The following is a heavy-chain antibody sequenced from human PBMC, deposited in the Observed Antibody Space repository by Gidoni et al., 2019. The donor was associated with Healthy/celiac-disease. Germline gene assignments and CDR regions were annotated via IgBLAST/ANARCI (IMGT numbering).Heavy chain of an antibody. Sequence: QVTLKESGPVLVKPTETLTLTCTVSGFSLSNARMGVSWIRQPPGKALEWLAHIFSNDEKSYSTSLKSRLTISKDTSKSQVVLTMTNMDPVDTATYYCARILGYCSGGSCYSYFDYWGQGTLVTVSS. J-gene: IGHJ4*02. CDR3: ARILGYCSGGSCYSYFDY. D-gene: IGHD2-15*01. V-gene: IGHV2-26*01. CDR1: GFSLSNARMG. CDR2: IFSNDEK.